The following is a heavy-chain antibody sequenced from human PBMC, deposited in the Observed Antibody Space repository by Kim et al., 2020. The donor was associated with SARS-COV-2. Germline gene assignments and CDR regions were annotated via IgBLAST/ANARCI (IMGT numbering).Heavy chain of an antibody. J-gene: IGHJ4*02. V-gene: IGHV5-10-1*01. CDR2: IDPSDSYT. CDR1: GYSFTTYW. Sequence: GESLKISCKGSGYSFTTYWISWVRQMPGKGLEWLGRIDPSDSYTNYSPSFQGHVTISADMFISTAYLQWSSLKASDTAMYYCARLGYSSSSHDDWGQGTLVTVSS. CDR3: ARLGYSSSSHDD. D-gene: IGHD6-6*01.